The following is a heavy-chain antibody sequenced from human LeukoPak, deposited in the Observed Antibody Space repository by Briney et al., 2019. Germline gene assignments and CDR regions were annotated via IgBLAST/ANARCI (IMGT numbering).Heavy chain of an antibody. D-gene: IGHD3-9*01. V-gene: IGHV4-59*01. J-gene: IGHJ6*04. CDR2: IYYSGST. Sequence: SETLSLTCTVSGGSISSNYWNWIRQPPGEGLEWIGYIYYSGSTNYNPSLMSRVTNYNPSLKSRVTISVDTSKNQFSLKLRSVTAADTAVYYCARTLLTGQAQPYYYHAVDVWGKGTTVTVSS. CDR1: GGSISSNY. CDR3: ARTLLTGQAQPYYYHAVDV.